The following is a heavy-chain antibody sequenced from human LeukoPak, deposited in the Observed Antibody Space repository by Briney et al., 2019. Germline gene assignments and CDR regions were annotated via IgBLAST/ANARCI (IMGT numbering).Heavy chain of an antibody. J-gene: IGHJ5*02. D-gene: IGHD3-3*01. V-gene: IGHV3-74*01. CDR1: GFTFSSYW. Sequence: GGSLRLSCAASGFTFSSYWMHWVRQAPGKGLVWVSRINSDGSSTSYADSVKGRFTISRDNAKNTLYLQMNSLRAEDTAVYYCARDSAYYDFWSGHGNWFDPWGQGTLVTVSP. CDR3: ARDSAYYDFWSGHGNWFDP. CDR2: INSDGSST.